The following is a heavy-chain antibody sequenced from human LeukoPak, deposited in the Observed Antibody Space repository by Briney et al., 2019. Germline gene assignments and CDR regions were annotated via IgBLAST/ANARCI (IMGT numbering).Heavy chain of an antibody. CDR3: ASADARGNGRSYDAFDI. D-gene: IGHD2-8*01. Sequence: PGGSLRLSCAASGFTFSSYAMHWVRQAPGKGLEYVSAISSNGGSTYYANSVKGRFTISRDNSKNTLYLQMGSLRAEDMAVYYCASADARGNGRSYDAFDIWGQGTMVTVSS. CDR2: ISSNGGST. CDR1: GFTFSSYA. J-gene: IGHJ3*02. V-gene: IGHV3-64*01.